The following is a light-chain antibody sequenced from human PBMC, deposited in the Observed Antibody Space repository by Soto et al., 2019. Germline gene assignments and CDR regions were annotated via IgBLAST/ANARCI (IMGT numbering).Light chain of an antibody. Sequence: EVVMTQSPATLSVSPGQRVTLSCRASHSVSSSLAWYQQKPGQAPRLLISGASTRATGVPARFSGSGSGTDFTLTISSLQSEDFTVYSCLQYHNLWAFGQGTKVDI. V-gene: IGKV3-15*01. CDR1: HSVSSS. CDR3: LQYHNLWA. CDR2: GAS. J-gene: IGKJ1*01.